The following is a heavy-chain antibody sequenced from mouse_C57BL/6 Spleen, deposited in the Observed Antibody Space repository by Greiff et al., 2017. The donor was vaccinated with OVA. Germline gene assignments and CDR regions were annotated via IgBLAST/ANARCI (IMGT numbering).Heavy chain of an antibody. CDR2: IDPETGGT. Sequence: QVQLQQSGAELVRPGASVTLSCKASGYTFTDYEMHWVKQTPVHGLEWIGAIDPETGGTAYNQKFKGKAILTADKSSSTAYMELRSLTSEDSAVYYCSGYYGAYAMDYWGQGTSVTVSS. V-gene: IGHV1-15*01. D-gene: IGHD1-1*01. CDR3: SGYYGAYAMDY. J-gene: IGHJ4*01. CDR1: GYTFTDYE.